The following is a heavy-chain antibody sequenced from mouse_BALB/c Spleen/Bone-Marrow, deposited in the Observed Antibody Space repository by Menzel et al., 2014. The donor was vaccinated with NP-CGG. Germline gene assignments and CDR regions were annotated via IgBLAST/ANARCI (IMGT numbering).Heavy chain of an antibody. Sequence: SGAELARPGASVKLSCKASGHTLTSYWMQWVKQRPGQGLEWIGAIYPGDGDTRYTQKFKGKATLTADKSSSTAYMQLSSLASEDSAVYYCARTTMITTGGYYAMDYWGQGTSVTVSS. V-gene: IGHV1-87*01. CDR1: GHTLTSYW. D-gene: IGHD2-4*01. CDR2: IYPGDGDT. CDR3: ARTTMITTGGYYAMDY. J-gene: IGHJ4*01.